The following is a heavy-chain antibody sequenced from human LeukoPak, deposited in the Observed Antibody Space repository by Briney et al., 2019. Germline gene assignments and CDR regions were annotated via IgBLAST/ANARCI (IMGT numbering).Heavy chain of an antibody. J-gene: IGHJ4*02. CDR1: GGTFSSYA. CDR3: ARDRALVRELWSASAFDY. CDR2: IIPIFGTA. D-gene: IGHD5-18*01. V-gene: IGHV1-69*06. Sequence: SVKVSCKASGGTFSSYAISWVRQAPGQGLEWMGGIIPIFGTANYAQKFQGRVTITADKSTNTAYMELSNLRSEDTAVYYCARDRALVRELWSASAFDYWGQGTLVTVSS.